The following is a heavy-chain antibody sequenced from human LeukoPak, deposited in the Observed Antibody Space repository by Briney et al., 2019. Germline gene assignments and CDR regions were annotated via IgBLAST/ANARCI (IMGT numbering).Heavy chain of an antibody. Sequence: ASVKVSCKASGYTFTSYGISWVRQAPGQGLEWMGWISAYNGNTNYAQKLQGRVTMTTDTSTSTAYMELRSLRSDDTAVYYCARVIYDSNGYYGYYYYGMDVWGQGTTVTVSS. CDR3: ARVIYDSNGYYGYYYYGMDV. V-gene: IGHV1-18*01. CDR1: GYTFTSYG. J-gene: IGHJ6*02. D-gene: IGHD3-22*01. CDR2: ISAYNGNT.